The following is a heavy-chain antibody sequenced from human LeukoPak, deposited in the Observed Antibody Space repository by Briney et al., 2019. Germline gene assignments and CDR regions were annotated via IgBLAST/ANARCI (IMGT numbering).Heavy chain of an antibody. CDR3: ARVSGRLERQSDLDY. CDR2: ISGDSTYI. V-gene: IGHV3-21*01. J-gene: IGHJ4*02. CDR1: GFTFASYS. Sequence: KTGGSLRLSCAASGFTFASYSMNWVRQAPGKGLEWVPSISGDSTYIYNAGSVKGRFTISRDNAQASLYLQMISLRADDTAVYYCARVSGRLERQSDLDYWGQGTLVIVSS. D-gene: IGHD1-1*01.